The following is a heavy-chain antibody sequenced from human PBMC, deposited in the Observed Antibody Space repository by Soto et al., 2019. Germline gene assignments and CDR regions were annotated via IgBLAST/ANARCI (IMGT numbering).Heavy chain of an antibody. Sequence: PSETLSLTCTVSGGSISSYYWSWIRQPPGRGLEWIGYIYYSGSTNYNPSLKSRVTISVDTSKNQFSLKLSSVTAADTAVYYCARDRVHFGETHYYYGMDVWGQGTTVTVSS. CDR2: IYYSGST. D-gene: IGHD3-10*01. J-gene: IGHJ6*02. CDR3: ARDRVHFGETHYYYGMDV. CDR1: GGSISSYY. V-gene: IGHV4-59*01.